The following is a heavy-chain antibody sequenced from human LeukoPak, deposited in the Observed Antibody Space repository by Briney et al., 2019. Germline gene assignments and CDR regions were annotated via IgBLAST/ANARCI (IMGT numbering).Heavy chain of an antibody. V-gene: IGHV3-23*01. CDR3: AKDGGLWVSAHWGDS. CDR2: ITTGDGNT. Sequence: PGGSLRLSCTASGFTFSSYTMTWVRQAPGKGLKRVSTITTGDGNTYYADSVKGRLTVSRDDSKNTLYLQMNSLRAEDTAVYYCAKDGGLWVSAHWGDSWGRGTLVTVSS. J-gene: IGHJ4*02. CDR1: GFTFSSYT. D-gene: IGHD7-27*01.